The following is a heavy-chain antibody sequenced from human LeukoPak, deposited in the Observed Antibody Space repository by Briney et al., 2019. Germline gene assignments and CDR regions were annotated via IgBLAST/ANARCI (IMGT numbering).Heavy chain of an antibody. J-gene: IGHJ6*02. CDR1: GFTFSSYA. CDR2: ISSNGGST. V-gene: IGHV3-64*01. CDR3: AGSWPGGYYYGMDV. Sequence: PGGSLRLSCAASGFTFSSYAMHWVRQAPGKGLEYVSAISSNGGSTYYANSVKGRFTISRDNSKNTLYLQMGSLRAEDMAVYYCAGSWPGGYYYGMDVWGQGTTVTVSS. D-gene: IGHD2-15*01.